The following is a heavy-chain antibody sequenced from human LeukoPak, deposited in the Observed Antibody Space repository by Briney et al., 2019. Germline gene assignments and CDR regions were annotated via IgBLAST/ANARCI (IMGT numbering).Heavy chain of an antibody. V-gene: IGHV3-43*02. CDR2: INWDGDDT. Sequence: GGSLRLSCAASGFTFDSYAMDWVRQAPGKGLEWVSLINWDGDDTYYADSVKGRFTISRDNSTNSLYLQMNSLRAEDTALYYCAKRAAYSSSGWYYYYMDVWGKGTTVTVSS. D-gene: IGHD6-6*01. CDR1: GFTFDSYA. CDR3: AKRAAYSSSGWYYYYMDV. J-gene: IGHJ6*03.